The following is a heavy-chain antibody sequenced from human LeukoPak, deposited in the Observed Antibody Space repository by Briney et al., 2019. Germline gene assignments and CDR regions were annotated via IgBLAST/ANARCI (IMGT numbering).Heavy chain of an antibody. D-gene: IGHD3-22*01. CDR2: INSNGGTT. CDR3: VKMGTYCYDSSGSNY. Sequence: PGGSLRLSCSASGFTFSSYAMHWVRQAPGKGLEYVSAINSNGGTTYYSDSVKGRFTISRDNSKNTLYLQMSSLRAEDTAVYYCVKMGTYCYDSSGSNYWGQGTLVTVSS. CDR1: GFTFSSYA. J-gene: IGHJ4*02. V-gene: IGHV3-64D*09.